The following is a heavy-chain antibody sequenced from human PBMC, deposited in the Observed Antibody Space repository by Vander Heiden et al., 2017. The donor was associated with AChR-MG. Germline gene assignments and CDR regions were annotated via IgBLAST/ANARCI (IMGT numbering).Heavy chain of an antibody. J-gene: IGHJ4*02. CDR2: IWYDGSNK. CDR1: GFPFSGYG. Sequence: QVQLVESGGGVVQPGRSLRPSCAASGFPFSGYGMDWVRQAPGKGLEWVAVIWYDGSNKYYADSVKGRFTISRDNSKNTLYLQMNSLRAEDTAVYYCARGEPDYYDSSGWDYWGQGTLVTVSS. D-gene: IGHD3-22*01. V-gene: IGHV3-33*01. CDR3: ARGEPDYYDSSGWDY.